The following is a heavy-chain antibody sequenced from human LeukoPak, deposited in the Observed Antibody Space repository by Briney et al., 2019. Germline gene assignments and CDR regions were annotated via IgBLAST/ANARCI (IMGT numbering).Heavy chain of an antibody. CDR3: AKDGYFDWPNDAFDI. Sequence: QPGRSLRLSCAASGFTFDDYAMHWVRQAPGKGLEWVSGINWNGGTIGYADSVKGRFTISRDNAKNSLYLQMNSLRAEDTALYYCAKDGYFDWPNDAFDIWGQGTMVTVSS. CDR2: INWNGGTI. V-gene: IGHV3-9*01. D-gene: IGHD3-9*01. CDR1: GFTFDDYA. J-gene: IGHJ3*02.